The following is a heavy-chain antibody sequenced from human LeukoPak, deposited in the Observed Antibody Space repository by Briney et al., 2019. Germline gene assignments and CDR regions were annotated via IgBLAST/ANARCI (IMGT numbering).Heavy chain of an antibody. V-gene: IGHV3-11*01. CDR2: ISSSGSTI. CDR1: GFTFSDYY. J-gene: IGHJ6*02. Sequence: GGSLRLSCAASGFTFSDYYMSWIRQAPGKGLEWVSYISSSGSTIYYADFVKGRFTISRDNAKNSLYLQMNSLRAEDTAVYYCARDSSSWYYYGMDVWGQGTTVTVSS. CDR3: ARDSSSWYYYGMDV. D-gene: IGHD6-13*01.